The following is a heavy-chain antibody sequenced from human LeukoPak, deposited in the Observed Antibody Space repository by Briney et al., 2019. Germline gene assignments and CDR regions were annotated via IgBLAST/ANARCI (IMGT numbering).Heavy chain of an antibody. D-gene: IGHD3-9*01. J-gene: IGHJ3*02. CDR1: GFTFSSYG. Sequence: PGGSLRLSCAASGFTFSSYGMHWVRQAPGKGLEWVAFIRYDGSNKYYADSVKGRFTISRDSSNNTLYLQMNSLRGEDTAVYYCAKGRWGLTINNFDIWGQGTMVTVSS. CDR2: IRYDGSNK. V-gene: IGHV3-30*02. CDR3: AKGRWGLTINNFDI.